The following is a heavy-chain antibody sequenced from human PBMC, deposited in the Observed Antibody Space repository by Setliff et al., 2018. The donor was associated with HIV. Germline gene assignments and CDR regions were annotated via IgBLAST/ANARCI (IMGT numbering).Heavy chain of an antibody. V-gene: IGHV4-61*10. D-gene: IGHD6-6*01. CDR1: GGSITSGNYY. CDR2: INHSGST. J-gene: IGHJ4*02. Sequence: SETLSLTCTVSGGSITSGNYYWSWIRQSAGKGLEWIGEINHSGSTNYNPSLKSRVTISVDTSKNQFYLRLSSVTAADTAVYFCASKSSSSEEGVYFFDYWGQGTLVTVSS. CDR3: ASKSSSSEEGVYFFDY.